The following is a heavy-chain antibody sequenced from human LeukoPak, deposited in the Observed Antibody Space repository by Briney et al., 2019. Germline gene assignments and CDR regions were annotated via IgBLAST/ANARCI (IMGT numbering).Heavy chain of an antibody. CDR1: GYTFTSYG. CDR2: ISAYNSNT. CDR3: ARIVVVPAAYGGIAARPADY. V-gene: IGHV1-18*01. J-gene: IGHJ4*02. Sequence: GASVKVSCKASGYTFTSYGISWVRQAPGQGLEGMGWISAYNSNTNYAQKLQGRVTMTTDTSTSTAYMELRSLRSDATAVYYYARIVVVPAAYGGIAARPADYWGQGTLVTVSS. D-gene: IGHD2-2*01.